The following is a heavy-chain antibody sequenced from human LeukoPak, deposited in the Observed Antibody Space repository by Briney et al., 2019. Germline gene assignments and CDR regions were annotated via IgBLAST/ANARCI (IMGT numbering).Heavy chain of an antibody. CDR2: IKQDGSEK. D-gene: IGHD2-2*01. CDR1: GFTFSSYW. Sequence: GGSLRLSCAASGFTFSSYWMSWVRQAPGKGLEWVANIKQDGSEKYYVDSVKGRFTISGDNAKNSLYLQMNSLRAEDTAVYYCARDEEDIVVKPAAHSRFYYYYYMDVWGKGTTVTVSS. V-gene: IGHV3-7*01. CDR3: ARDEEDIVVKPAAHSRFYYYYYMDV. J-gene: IGHJ6*03.